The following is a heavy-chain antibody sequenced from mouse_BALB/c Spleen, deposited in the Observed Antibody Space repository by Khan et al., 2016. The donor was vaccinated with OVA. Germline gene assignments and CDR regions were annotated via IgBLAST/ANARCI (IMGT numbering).Heavy chain of an antibody. Sequence: VQLVESGGDLVKPEGSLKLSCAASGFTFSTYGMSWVRQTPDKRLEWVATISSGGSYTYYPDSVQGRFTISRDKAKNTLYLQKRSLKSEDTAMFYWARLAYYYDSEGFAYWGQGTLVTVSA. CDR2: ISSGGSYT. CDR1: GFTFSTYG. CDR3: ARLAYYYDSEGFAY. J-gene: IGHJ3*01. V-gene: IGHV5-6*01. D-gene: IGHD1-1*01.